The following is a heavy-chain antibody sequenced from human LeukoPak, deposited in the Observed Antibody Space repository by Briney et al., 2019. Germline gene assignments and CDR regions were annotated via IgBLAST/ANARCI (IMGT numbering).Heavy chain of an antibody. J-gene: IGHJ4*02. CDR3: ARRAGEYYDFWSFGY. D-gene: IGHD3-3*01. CDR1: GFTFSSYA. Sequence: GGSLRLSCAASGFTFSSYAMHWVRQAPGRGLEWVAVISYDGSNKYYADSVKGRFTISRDNSKNTLYLQMNSLRAEDTAVYYCARRAGEYYDFWSFGYWGQGTLVTVSS. CDR2: ISYDGSNK. V-gene: IGHV3-30-3*01.